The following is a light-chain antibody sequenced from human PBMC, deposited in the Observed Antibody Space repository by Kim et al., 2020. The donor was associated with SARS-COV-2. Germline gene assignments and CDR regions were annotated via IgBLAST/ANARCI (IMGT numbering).Light chain of an antibody. CDR3: SSYTGSSTYV. V-gene: IGLV2-14*04. Sequence: GQSITISCTGSSSDVGSYSYVSWYQQHPGKAPKLMIYDVTERPSGVSNRFSVSKSANTASLTISGLQAEDEADYYCSSYTGSSTYVFGTGTKVTVL. J-gene: IGLJ1*01. CDR1: SSDVGSYSY. CDR2: DVT.